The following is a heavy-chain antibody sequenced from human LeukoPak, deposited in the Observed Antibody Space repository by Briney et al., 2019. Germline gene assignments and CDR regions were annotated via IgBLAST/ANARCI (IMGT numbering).Heavy chain of an antibody. J-gene: IGHJ4*02. CDR2: IYYSGST. D-gene: IGHD4-17*01. CDR1: GGSISSYY. V-gene: IGHV4-59*01. Sequence: PSETLSLTCTVSGGSISSYYWSWIRQPPGKGLGWIGYIYYSGSTNYNPSLKSRVTISVDTSKNQFSLKLSSVTAADTAVYYCAREGYGDYGLGYYFDYWGQGTLVTVSS. CDR3: AREGYGDYGLGYYFDY.